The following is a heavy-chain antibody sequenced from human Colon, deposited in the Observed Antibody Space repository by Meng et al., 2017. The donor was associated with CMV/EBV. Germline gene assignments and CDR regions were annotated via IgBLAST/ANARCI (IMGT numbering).Heavy chain of an antibody. V-gene: IGHV1-3*01. Sequence: YTITDHAIHWVRQAPGQSLEWMGWINAGHVNTKYSQKFQGRVTITRDTSASTIYMELSSLRSEDTAVYYCTRGPSSSWYGPRAYFDYWGQGTLVTVSS. D-gene: IGHD6-13*01. J-gene: IGHJ4*02. CDR2: INAGHVNT. CDR3: TRGPSSSWYGPRAYFDY. CDR1: YTITDHA.